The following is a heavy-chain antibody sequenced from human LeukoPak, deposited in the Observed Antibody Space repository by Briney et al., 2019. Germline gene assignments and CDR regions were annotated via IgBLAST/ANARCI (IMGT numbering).Heavy chain of an antibody. Sequence: GRSLRLSCTASRFTFGDYAMSWVRQAPGKGLEWVGFITSKAYGETTEYAASVKGRFTISRDDSKSIAYLQMNSLKTEDTAVYYCSRFIYCSGGSCCFDPWGQGTLVTVSS. V-gene: IGHV3-49*04. J-gene: IGHJ5*02. CDR3: SRFIYCSGGSCCFDP. D-gene: IGHD2-15*01. CDR2: ITSKAYGETT. CDR1: RFTFGDYA.